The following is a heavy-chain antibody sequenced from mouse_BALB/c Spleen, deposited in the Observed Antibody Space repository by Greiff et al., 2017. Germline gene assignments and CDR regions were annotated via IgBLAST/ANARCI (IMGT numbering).Heavy chain of an antibody. Sequence: VKLQQSGAELAKPGASVKMSCKASGYTFTSYWMHWVKQRPGQGLEWIGYINPSTGYTEYNQKFKDKATLTADKSSSTAYMQLSSLTSEDSAVYYCARRDGSSPSYWYFDVWGAGTTVTVSS. CDR3: ARRDGSSPSYWYFDV. CDR1: GYTFTSYW. J-gene: IGHJ1*01. CDR2: INPSTGYT. D-gene: IGHD1-1*01. V-gene: IGHV1-7*01.